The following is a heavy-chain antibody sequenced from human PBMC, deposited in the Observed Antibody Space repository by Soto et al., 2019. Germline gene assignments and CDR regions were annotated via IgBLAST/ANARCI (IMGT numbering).Heavy chain of an antibody. J-gene: IGHJ6*02. Sequence: ASVKVSCKASGYTFTSYYMHWVRQAPGQGLEWMGIINPSGGSTSYAQKFQGRVTMTRDTSTSTAYMELSRLRSEDTAVYYCARDMTNFADILTGYYYYGMDVWGQGTTVTVSS. D-gene: IGHD3-9*01. CDR1: GYTFTSYY. V-gene: IGHV1-46*01. CDR3: ARDMTNFADILTGYYYYGMDV. CDR2: INPSGGST.